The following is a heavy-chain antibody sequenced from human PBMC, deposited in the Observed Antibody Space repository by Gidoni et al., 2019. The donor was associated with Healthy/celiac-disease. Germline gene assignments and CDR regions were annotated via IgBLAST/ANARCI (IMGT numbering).Heavy chain of an antibody. CDR2: IYHSGST. Sequence: QLQLQESGSGLVQPSQTLSLTCAVSGGSISSGGYSWSWIRQPPGKGLEWIGYIYHSGSTYYNPSLKSRVTISVDRSKNQFSLKLSSVTAADTAVYYCASYTVKHERTFDYWGQGTLVTVSS. J-gene: IGHJ4*02. CDR1: GGSISSGGYS. CDR3: ASYTVKHERTFDY. D-gene: IGHD4-17*01. V-gene: IGHV4-30-2*01.